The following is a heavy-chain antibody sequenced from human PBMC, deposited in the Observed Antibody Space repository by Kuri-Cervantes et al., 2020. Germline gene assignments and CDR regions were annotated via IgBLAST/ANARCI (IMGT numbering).Heavy chain of an antibody. CDR3: ARILTDLDSTSFDY. V-gene: IGHV3-30*02. CDR1: GFIFSDFG. D-gene: IGHD2-2*01. J-gene: IGHJ4*02. CDR2: IRYDGSNK. Sequence: GGSLRLSCAASGFIFSDFGMHWVRQAPGKGLEWVTFIRYDGSNKYYADSVKGRFTISRDNSKNTLYLQMNSLRAEDTAVYYCARILTDLDSTSFDYWGQGTLVTVSS.